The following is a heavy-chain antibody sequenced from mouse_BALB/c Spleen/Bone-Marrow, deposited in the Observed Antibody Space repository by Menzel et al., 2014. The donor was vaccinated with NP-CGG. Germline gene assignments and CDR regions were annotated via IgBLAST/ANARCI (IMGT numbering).Heavy chain of an antibody. J-gene: IGHJ4*01. CDR2: IYPGSGST. V-gene: IGHV1-84*02. Sequence: QVQLKESGPELVKPGASVKISCKASGYTFTDYYINWVKQKPGQGLEWIGWIYPGSGSTKYNEKFKGKATLTVDTSSSTAYMQLSSLTSEDTAVYFCANLGRYAMDYWCQGTSVTVSS. D-gene: IGHD3-1*01. CDR1: GYTFTDYY. CDR3: ANLGRYAMDY.